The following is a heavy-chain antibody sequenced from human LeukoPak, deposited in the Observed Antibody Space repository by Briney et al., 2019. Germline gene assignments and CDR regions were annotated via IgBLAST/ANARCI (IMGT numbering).Heavy chain of an antibody. CDR2: ISGNGVKT. D-gene: IGHD3-16*01. CDR3: AKDRAYSFDY. V-gene: IGHV3-23*01. Sequence: GGSLRLSCAASGFAFSTYAMSWVRQAPGKGLEWVSAISGNGVKTYYTDSVKGRFTFFRDNSKNTLYPQMNSLRADDTAVYYCAKDRAYSFDYWGQGTLVTVSS. CDR1: GFAFSTYA. J-gene: IGHJ4*02.